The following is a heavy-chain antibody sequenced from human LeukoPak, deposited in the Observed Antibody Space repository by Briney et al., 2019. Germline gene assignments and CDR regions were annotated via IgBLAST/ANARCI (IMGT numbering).Heavy chain of an antibody. CDR2: AYFGGST. D-gene: IGHD3-3*01. V-gene: IGHV4-59*08. J-gene: IGHJ5*02. CDR1: GGSISNSY. CDR3: ARGHLERVFQHLFDP. Sequence: SETLSLTCSVSGGSISNSYWSWIRQSPGKGLEWIGSAYFGGSTNYNPSLKSRVTISLDTSQKQVSLRLHSVTAADTAVYYCARGHLERVFQHLFDPWGQGTLVTVSS.